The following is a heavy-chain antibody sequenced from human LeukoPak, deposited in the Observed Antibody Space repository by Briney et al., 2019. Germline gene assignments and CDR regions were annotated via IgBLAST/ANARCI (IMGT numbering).Heavy chain of an antibody. V-gene: IGHV3-33*01. CDR2: IWYDGSNK. D-gene: IGHD3-10*01. CDR1: GFTFSSYG. J-gene: IGHJ4*02. Sequence: GSLRLSCAASGFTFSSYGMHWVRQAPGKGLEWVAVIWYDGSNKYYADSVKGRFTISRDNSKNTLYLQMNSLRAEDTAVYYCARDKVVRGVIMDHWPVDYWGQGTLVTVSS. CDR3: ARDKVVRGVIMDHWPVDY.